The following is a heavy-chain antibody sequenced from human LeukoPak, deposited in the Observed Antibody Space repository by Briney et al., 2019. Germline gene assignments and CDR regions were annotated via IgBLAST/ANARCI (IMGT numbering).Heavy chain of an antibody. CDR3: TTATSY. J-gene: IGHJ4*02. CDR2: IKSKTYGGTT. Sequence: TGGSLRLSCAASGFTFSNAWMSWVRQAPGKGLEWVGRIKSKTYGGTTDYAAPVKGRFTISRDDPKNTVYLQMNSLKIEDTALYYCTTATSYWGQGSLVTVSS. CDR1: GFTFSNAW. V-gene: IGHV3-15*01.